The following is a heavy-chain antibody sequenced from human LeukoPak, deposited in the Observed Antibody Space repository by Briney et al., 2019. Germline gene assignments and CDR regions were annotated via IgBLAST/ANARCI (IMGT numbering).Heavy chain of an antibody. V-gene: IGHV7-4-1*02. CDR3: ARDLFSYGSGSYYSPY. CDR1: ADTFSDSY. J-gene: IGHJ4*02. Sequence: ASVKVSCKASADTFSDSYIHWVRQAPGQGLEWMGWINTNTGNPTYAQGFTGRFVFSLDTSVSTAYLQISSLKAEDTAVYYCARDLFSYGSGSYYSPYWGQGTLVTVSS. CDR2: INTNTGNP. D-gene: IGHD3-10*01.